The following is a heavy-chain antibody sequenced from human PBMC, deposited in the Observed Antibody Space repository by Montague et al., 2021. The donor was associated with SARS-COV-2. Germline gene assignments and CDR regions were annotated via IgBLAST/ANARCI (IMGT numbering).Heavy chain of an antibody. J-gene: IGHJ4*02. D-gene: IGHD6-13*01. Sequence: SETLSLTCTVSGGSISSYYWSWIRQPPGKGLEWIGYIYYSGSTNYNPSPKSRVTISVDTSKNQFSLKLSSVTAADTAVYYCARDTEGYISSWYHDYWGQGTLVTVSS. CDR3: ARDTEGYISSWYHDY. V-gene: IGHV4-59*01. CDR2: IYYSGST. CDR1: GGSISSYY.